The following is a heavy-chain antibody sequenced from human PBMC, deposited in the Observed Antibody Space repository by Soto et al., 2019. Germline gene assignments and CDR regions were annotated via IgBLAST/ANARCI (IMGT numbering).Heavy chain of an antibody. V-gene: IGHV3-23*01. J-gene: IGHJ4*02. CDR2: ISDSGST. Sequence: EVQLLESGGGLVQPGGSLRLSCEASGFTFSSYALSWVRQTPGKGLEWVSTISDSGSTYYADSVKGRFTISRDNSKNTLYLQMSSLRAEDTAVYYCAKVWGELGYCTRTSCLYYFDYWGQGTLVPVSS. CDR3: AKVWGELGYCTRTSCLYYFDY. D-gene: IGHD2-2*03. CDR1: GFTFSSYA.